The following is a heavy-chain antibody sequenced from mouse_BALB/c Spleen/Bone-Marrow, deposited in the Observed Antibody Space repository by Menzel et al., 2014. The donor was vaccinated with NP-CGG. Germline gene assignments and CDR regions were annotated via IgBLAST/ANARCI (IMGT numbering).Heavy chain of an antibody. CDR2: INPGSGGT. J-gene: IGHJ2*01. CDR3: ARGGHGSY. V-gene: IGHV1-54*03. CDR1: GYAFTNNL. D-gene: IGHD2-2*01. Sequence: QVQLQQSGAELVRPGTSVKVSCKASGYAFTNNLIEWVKQRPGQGLEWIGVINPGSGGTNYNEKFKGKATLTADNSSNTAYMHLSSLTSDDSAVYFCARGGHGSYWGQGTTLTVSS.